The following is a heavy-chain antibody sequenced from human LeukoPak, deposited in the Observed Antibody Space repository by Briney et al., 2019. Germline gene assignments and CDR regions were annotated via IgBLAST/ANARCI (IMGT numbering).Heavy chain of an antibody. CDR3: ARDDDYAWGSYRYGPGAFDI. D-gene: IGHD3-16*02. J-gene: IGHJ3*02. CDR1: GGSISSYY. Sequence: SETLSLTCTVSGGSISSYYWSWIRQPAGKGLEWIGRIYTSGSTNYNPSLKSRVTMSVDTSKNQFSLKLSSVTAADTAVYYCARDDDYAWGSYRYGPGAFDIWGQGTMVTVSS. V-gene: IGHV4-4*07. CDR2: IYTSGST.